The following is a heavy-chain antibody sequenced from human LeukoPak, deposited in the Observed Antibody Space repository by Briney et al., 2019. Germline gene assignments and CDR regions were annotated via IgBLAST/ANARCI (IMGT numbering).Heavy chain of an antibody. D-gene: IGHD5-24*01. Sequence: GRSLRLSCAASGFTFSSYGMHWVRQAPGKGLEWVAVISYDGSNKYYADSMKGRFTITRDNSKNTLYLQVNSLRTEDTAVYYCAKDLENGYKHGADYWGQGTLVTVSS. CDR3: AKDLENGYKHGADY. V-gene: IGHV3-30*18. CDR2: ISYDGSNK. CDR1: GFTFSSYG. J-gene: IGHJ4*02.